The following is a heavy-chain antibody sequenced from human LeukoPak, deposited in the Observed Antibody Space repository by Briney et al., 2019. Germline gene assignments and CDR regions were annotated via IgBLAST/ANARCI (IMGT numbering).Heavy chain of an antibody. V-gene: IGHV4-59*12. CDR2: IYYSGST. D-gene: IGHD4-4*01. J-gene: IGHJ4*02. Sequence: NTSETLSLTCTVSGGSISSYYWSWIRQPPGKGLEWIGYIYYSGSTNYNPSLKSRVTISVDTSKNQFSLKLSSVTAADTAVYYCARRPYSNYRTYYFDYWGQGTLVTVSS. CDR3: ARRPYSNYRTYYFDY. CDR1: GGSISSYY.